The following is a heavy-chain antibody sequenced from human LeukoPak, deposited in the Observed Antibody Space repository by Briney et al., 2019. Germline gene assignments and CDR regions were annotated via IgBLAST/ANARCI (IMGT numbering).Heavy chain of an antibody. CDR3: ARGPNSLTVAGTLVPPPRV. D-gene: IGHD6-19*01. J-gene: IGHJ4*02. CDR2: ISSSSSYI. Sequence: PGGSLRLSCAASGFTFSSYSMNWVRQAPGKGLEWVSSISSSSSYIYYADSVKGRFTISRDNAKNSLYLQMNSLRAEDTAVYYCARGPNSLTVAGTLVPPPRVWGQGTLVTVSS. CDR1: GFTFSSYS. V-gene: IGHV3-21*01.